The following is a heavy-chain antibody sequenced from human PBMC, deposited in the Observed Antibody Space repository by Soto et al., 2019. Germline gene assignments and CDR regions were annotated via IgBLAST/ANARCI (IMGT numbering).Heavy chain of an antibody. CDR1: GYSFTSYW. CDR2: IDPSDSYT. J-gene: IGHJ6*02. D-gene: IGHD6-19*01. CDR3: AREGRAGGWSYYYYYYGMNV. V-gene: IGHV5-10-1*01. Sequence: GESLKISCKGSGYSFTSYWISWVRQMPGKGLEWMGRIDPSDSYTNYSPSFQGHVTISADKSISTAYLQWSSLKASDTAMYYCAREGRAGGWSYYYYYYGMNVWGQGTTVTVSS.